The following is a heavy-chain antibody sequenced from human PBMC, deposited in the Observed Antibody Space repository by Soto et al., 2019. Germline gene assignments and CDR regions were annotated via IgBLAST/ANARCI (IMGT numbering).Heavy chain of an antibody. D-gene: IGHD2-21*01. V-gene: IGHV4-34*01. Sequence: QVQLQQWGAGLLKPSETLSLTCVVSGGSLSDYFWSWIRQPPGMALEWVGEINHLGSINYNPSLKSRVTMSVDTSKNPFSLTLNSVTAADTATYYCARGGISHWAYFYYMDVWDRGTTGTGSS. CDR1: GGSLSDYF. CDR3: ARGGISHWAYFYYMDV. CDR2: INHLGSI. J-gene: IGHJ6*03.